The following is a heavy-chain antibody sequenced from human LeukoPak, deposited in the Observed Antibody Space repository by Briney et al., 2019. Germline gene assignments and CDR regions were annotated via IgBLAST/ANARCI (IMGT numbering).Heavy chain of an antibody. J-gene: IGHJ3*02. D-gene: IGHD2-21*01. Sequence: PSETLSLTCAVYGGSFSGYYWSWIRQPPGKGLEWIGYIYYSGSTNYNPSLKSRVTISVDTSKNQFSLKLSSVTAADTAVYYCAAGYSPDAFDIWGQGTMVTVSS. CDR3: AAGYSPDAFDI. V-gene: IGHV4-59*01. CDR2: IYYSGST. CDR1: GGSFSGYY.